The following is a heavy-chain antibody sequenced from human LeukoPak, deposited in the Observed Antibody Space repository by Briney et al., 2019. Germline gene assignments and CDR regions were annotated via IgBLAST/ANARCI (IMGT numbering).Heavy chain of an antibody. CDR2: IKSKTDGGTT. Sequence: PGGTLRLSCAASGFTFSNAWMSWVRQAPGKGLEWVGRIKSKTDGGTTDYAAPVKGRFTISRDDSKNTLYLQMNSLKTEDTAVYYCTTASRWELLEYWGQGTLVTVSS. D-gene: IGHD1-26*01. CDR1: GFTFSNAW. V-gene: IGHV3-15*01. J-gene: IGHJ4*02. CDR3: TTASRWELLEY.